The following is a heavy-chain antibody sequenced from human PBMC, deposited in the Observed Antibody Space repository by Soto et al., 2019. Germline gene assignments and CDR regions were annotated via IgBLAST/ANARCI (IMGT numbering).Heavy chain of an antibody. CDR1: GFSLSTSGVG. Sequence: QITLKESGPTLVKPTQTLTLTCTFSGFSLSTSGVGVGWIRQPPGKALEWLGFIYWNDDKRYSPSLKSRLTTPKDTSKNQVVLSIANMAPVDTAPYYCAKVGFYYYGMDVWGQGTTVTVSS. V-gene: IGHV2-5*01. CDR3: AKVGFYYYGMDV. CDR2: IYWNDDK. J-gene: IGHJ6*02. D-gene: IGHD6-25*01.